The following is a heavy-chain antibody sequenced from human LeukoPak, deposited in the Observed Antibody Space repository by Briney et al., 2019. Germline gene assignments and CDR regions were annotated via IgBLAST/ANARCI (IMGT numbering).Heavy chain of an antibody. J-gene: IGHJ4*02. D-gene: IGHD3-10*01. Sequence: GGSLRLSCAASGFTFDDYAMHWVRQAPGKGLEWVSRISWNSNIIDYAGSVKGRFTISRDNAKNSLYLQMNSLRAEDTALYYCAKSSGDSYFDYWGQGTLVTVSS. V-gene: IGHV3-9*01. CDR3: AKSSGDSYFDY. CDR2: ISWNSNII. CDR1: GFTFDDYA.